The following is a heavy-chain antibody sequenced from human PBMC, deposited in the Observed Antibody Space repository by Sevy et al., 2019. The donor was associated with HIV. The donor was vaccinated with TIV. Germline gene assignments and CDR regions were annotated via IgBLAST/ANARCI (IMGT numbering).Heavy chain of an antibody. CDR3: AKGPHPAVTTSYGMDV. CDR2: IRYDGTNK. D-gene: IGHD4-17*01. J-gene: IGHJ6*02. V-gene: IGHV3-30*02. Sequence: GGSLRLSCAASGFTFREYAMHWVRQAPGKGLEWLTFIRYDGTNKYYTDSVRGRFTISRDNSKNTLYLQMNSLRGEDTAVYYCAKGPHPAVTTSYGMDVWGQGTTVTVS. CDR1: GFTFREYA.